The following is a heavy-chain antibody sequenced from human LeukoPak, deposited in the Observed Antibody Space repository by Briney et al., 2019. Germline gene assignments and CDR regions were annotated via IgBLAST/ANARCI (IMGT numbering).Heavy chain of an antibody. CDR1: GGSFSGYY. V-gene: IGHV4-34*01. CDR3: ARLGGITMVRGGKASFMDL. J-gene: IGHJ6*03. D-gene: IGHD3-10*01. CDR2: INHSGST. Sequence: SETLSLACGVYGGSFSGYYWRWIRQPPGKGLGWVGEINHSGSTNYNPSLKSRVTISVDTSKNHFSLKLSSVPAADTAVYYCARLGGITMVRGGKASFMDLWGKGTTVTISS.